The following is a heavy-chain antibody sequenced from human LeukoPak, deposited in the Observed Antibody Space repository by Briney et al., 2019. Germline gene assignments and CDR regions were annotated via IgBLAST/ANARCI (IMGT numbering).Heavy chain of an antibody. CDR1: RFTFNSYS. CDR2: ISSSSSTI. D-gene: IGHD1-26*01. V-gene: IGHV3-48*01. CDR3: ARGQVVGATFGMDV. J-gene: IGHJ6*04. Sequence: EPGGSLRLSCAASRFTFNSYSMNWVRQAPGKGLEWVSYISSSSSTIYYADSVKGRFTISRDNAKNSLYLQMNSLRAEDTAVYYCARGQVVGATFGMDVWGKGTTVTVSS.